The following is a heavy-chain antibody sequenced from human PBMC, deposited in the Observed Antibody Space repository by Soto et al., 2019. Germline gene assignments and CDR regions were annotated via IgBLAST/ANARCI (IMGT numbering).Heavy chain of an antibody. D-gene: IGHD1-1*01. Sequence: QVQLVQSGAEVKKPGASVKVSCTASGYTFTDCSIHWVRQAPGQGLEWMGWISTGHGNTQYSLKFQDRVTITRESSATTAYMELSSLTSEDTAVYYCARAPWRATVSYWYFDVWGRGTLVTVSS. CDR3: ARAPWRATVSYWYFDV. CDR2: ISTGHGNT. J-gene: IGHJ2*01. CDR1: GYTFTDCS. V-gene: IGHV1-3*04.